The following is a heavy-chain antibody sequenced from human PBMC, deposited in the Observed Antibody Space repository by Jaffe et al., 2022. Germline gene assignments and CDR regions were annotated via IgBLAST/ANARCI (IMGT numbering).Heavy chain of an antibody. Sequence: EVQLVETGGGLIQPGGSLRLSCAASGFTVSSNYMGWVRQAPGKGLEWVSLIYSNGNTYYADSVKGRFTISRDNSENTLFLQMNSLRAEDTAVYYCAGGRGGDQWEGFFHHWGQGTLVTVSS. CDR3: AGGRGGDQWEGFFHH. J-gene: IGHJ1*01. V-gene: IGHV3-53*02. CDR2: IYSNGNT. D-gene: IGHD2-21*02. CDR1: GFTVSSNY.